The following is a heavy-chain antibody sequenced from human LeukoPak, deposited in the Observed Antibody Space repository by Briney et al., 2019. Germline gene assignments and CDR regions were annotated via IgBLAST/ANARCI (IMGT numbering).Heavy chain of an antibody. CDR1: GFTFSSYG. J-gene: IGHJ6*02. CDR3: AKDKGGYYYYYYCYGMDV. Sequence: GGSLRLSCAASGFTFSSYGMHWVRQAPGKGLEWVAVISYDGSNKYYADSVKGRFTISRDNSKNTLYLRMNSLRAEDTAVYYCAKDKGGYYYYYYCYGMDVWGQGTTVTVSS. CDR2: ISYDGSNK. D-gene: IGHD3-3*01. V-gene: IGHV3-30*18.